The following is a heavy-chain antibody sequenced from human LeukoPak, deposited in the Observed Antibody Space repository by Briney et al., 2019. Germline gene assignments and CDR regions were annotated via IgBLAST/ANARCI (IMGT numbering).Heavy chain of an antibody. Sequence: GGTLRLSCAASGFTFSRYGMSWVRQAPGKGLEWVSAISGSGGSTYYADSVKGRFTISRDNSKNTLYLQINSLRAEDTAVYYCARDPDGYSSGWDREAIDYWGQGTLVTVSS. J-gene: IGHJ4*02. CDR3: ARDPDGYSSGWDREAIDY. D-gene: IGHD6-19*01. CDR2: ISGSGGST. V-gene: IGHV3-23*01. CDR1: GFTFSRYG.